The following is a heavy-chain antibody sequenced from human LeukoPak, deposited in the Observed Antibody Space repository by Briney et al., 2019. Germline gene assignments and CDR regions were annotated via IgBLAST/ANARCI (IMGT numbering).Heavy chain of an antibody. CDR2: INPNSGGT. CDR3: AGSTESRSDHDP. Sequence: ASVKVSCKASGYTFSDYYMHWVRRAPGQGLEWMGWINPNSGGTNYAQKFQGRVTMTRDTSISTAYMELSRLRSDDTAVYYCAGSTESRSDHDPWGQGTLVTVSS. V-gene: IGHV1-2*02. D-gene: IGHD2-2*01. J-gene: IGHJ5*02. CDR1: GYTFSDYY.